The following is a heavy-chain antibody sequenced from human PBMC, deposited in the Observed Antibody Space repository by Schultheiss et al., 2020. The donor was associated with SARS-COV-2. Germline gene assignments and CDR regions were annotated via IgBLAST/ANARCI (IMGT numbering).Heavy chain of an antibody. CDR2: ISYDGSNK. D-gene: IGHD1-26*01. Sequence: GGSLRLSCKASGGTFSSYGMHWVRQAPGKGLEWVAVISYDGSNKYYADSVKGRFTISRDNSKNTLYLQMNSLRAEDTAVYYCAKDEWELLSGGSDYWGQGTLVTVSS. CDR1: GGTFSSYG. V-gene: IGHV3-30*18. CDR3: AKDEWELLSGGSDY. J-gene: IGHJ4*02.